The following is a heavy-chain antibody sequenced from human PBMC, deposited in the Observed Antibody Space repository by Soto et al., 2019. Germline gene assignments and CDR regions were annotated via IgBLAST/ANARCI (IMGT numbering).Heavy chain of an antibody. J-gene: IGHJ4*02. Sequence: EVLLVESGGGLVKPGGSLRLSCAASGFTFSSYSMISYIYFADSLKGRFTISRDNAKNSLYLQMNSLRAEDTAVYYCARFGYSSGWLPDYWGQGTLVTVSS. D-gene: IGHD6-19*01. CDR3: ARFGYSSGWLPDY. CDR1: GFTFSSYS. V-gene: IGHV3-21*01. CDR2: ISYI.